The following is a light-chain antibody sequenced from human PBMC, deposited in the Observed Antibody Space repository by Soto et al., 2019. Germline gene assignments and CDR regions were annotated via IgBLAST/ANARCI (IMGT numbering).Light chain of an antibody. V-gene: IGKV3-20*01. CDR3: QQYGSSPMYT. Sequence: EIALTQSPGTLSLSPGERATLSCRASQSVSSSYLAWYQQRPGQAPRLLIYGASSRATGIPDRFSGSGSGTDFTLTISRLEPEDFAVYYCQQYGSSPMYTFGQGTKVGIK. J-gene: IGKJ2*01. CDR1: QSVSSSY. CDR2: GAS.